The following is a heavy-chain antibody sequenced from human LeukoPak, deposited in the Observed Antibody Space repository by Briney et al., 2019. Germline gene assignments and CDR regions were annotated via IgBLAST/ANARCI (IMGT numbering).Heavy chain of an antibody. CDR3: AREGLECSGSSCQRATFDY. CDR2: IWYDGSNK. Sequence: GGSLRLSCAASGFAFSSYGMHWVRQAPGKGLEWVAIIWYDGSNKYHADSVKGRFTISRDNSKNTLYLQMNSLRAEDTAVYYCAREGLECSGSSCQRATFDYWGQGTLVTVSS. J-gene: IGHJ4*02. D-gene: IGHD2-2*01. V-gene: IGHV3-33*01. CDR1: GFAFSSYG.